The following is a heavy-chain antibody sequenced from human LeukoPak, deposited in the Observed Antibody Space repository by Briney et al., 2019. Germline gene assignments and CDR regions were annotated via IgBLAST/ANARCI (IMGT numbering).Heavy chain of an antibody. CDR1: GLPFSSVW. V-gene: IGHV3-53*01. Sequence: GGSLRLSCAASGLPFSSVWMSWVRQAPGKGLEWVSLIYSGGTTYYADSVKDRFTISRDNSKNTLYLQMNSLRAEDTAVYYCARRAGGYSHPYDYWGQGILVTVSS. J-gene: IGHJ4*02. D-gene: IGHD4-23*01. CDR2: IYSGGTT. CDR3: ARRAGGYSHPYDY.